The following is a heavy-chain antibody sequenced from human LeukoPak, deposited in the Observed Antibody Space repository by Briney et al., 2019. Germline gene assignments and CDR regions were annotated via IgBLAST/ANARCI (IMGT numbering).Heavy chain of an antibody. V-gene: IGHV3-21*06. Sequence: GGSLRLSCAASGFTFSDYNINWVRQAPGKGLEWVSSISSSATYIYYADSVKGRFTISRDNAKTSLSLQMNSLRAEDTAVYYCARILVVPAANYYYSYGMDVWGQGTTVTVSS. CDR1: GFTFSDYN. J-gene: IGHJ6*02. D-gene: IGHD2-2*01. CDR3: ARILVVPAANYYYSYGMDV. CDR2: ISSSATYI.